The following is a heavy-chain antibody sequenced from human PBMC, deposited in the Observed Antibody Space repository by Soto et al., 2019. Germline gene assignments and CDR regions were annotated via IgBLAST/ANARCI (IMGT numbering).Heavy chain of an antibody. D-gene: IGHD3-10*01. CDR2: ISSSSSTI. J-gene: IGHJ4*02. Sequence: EVQLVESGGGLVQPGGSLRLSCAASGFTFSSYGMNWVRQAPGKGLEWVSYISSSSSTIYYADSVKGRFTISRDNAKNSLYLQMNSLRDEDTAVYYCARYGSGSYTTPFDYWGQGTLVTVSS. V-gene: IGHV3-48*02. CDR1: GFTFSSYG. CDR3: ARYGSGSYTTPFDY.